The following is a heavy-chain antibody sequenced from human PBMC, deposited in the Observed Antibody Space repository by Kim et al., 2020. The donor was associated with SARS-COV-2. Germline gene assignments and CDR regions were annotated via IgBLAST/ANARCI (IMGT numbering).Heavy chain of an antibody. J-gene: IGHJ4*01. D-gene: IGHD2-2*01. V-gene: IGHV1-3*01. CDR3: ARGISIGSSSSPLGTFYY. CDR1: GYTFTNNA. Sequence: ASVKVSCKASGYTFTNNAMHWVRQAPGQRLEWMGWINAGNGNTKFSQKFQGRVTITRDTSATTAYMELSSLTSEDTAVYYCARGISIGSSSSPLGTFYYW. CDR2: INAGNGNT.